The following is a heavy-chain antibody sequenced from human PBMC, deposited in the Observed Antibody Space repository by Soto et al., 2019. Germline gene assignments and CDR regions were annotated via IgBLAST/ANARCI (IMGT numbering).Heavy chain of an antibody. Sequence: PSETLSLTCSVSGGSVGSSDCYWGWIRQPPGKGLEWIASIYYGGSTYYNPSLKSRVTISLDTSRNRFSLKLSSVTAADTAVYYCVRHTRDAGAFDIWGQGTMVTVSS. CDR1: GGSVGSSDCY. CDR3: VRHTRDAGAFDI. V-gene: IGHV4-39*01. J-gene: IGHJ3*02. D-gene: IGHD2-15*01. CDR2: IYYGGST.